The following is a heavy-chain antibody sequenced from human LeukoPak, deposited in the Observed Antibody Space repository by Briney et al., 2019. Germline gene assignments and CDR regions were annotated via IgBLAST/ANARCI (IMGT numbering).Heavy chain of an antibody. J-gene: IGHJ5*02. D-gene: IGHD2-2*01. CDR1: GYTFTSYD. CDR2: MNPNSGNT. Sequence: ASVKVSCKASGYTFTSYDINWVRQATGQGLEWMGWMNPNSGNTGYAQKFQGRVTITRNTSISTAYMELSSLRSEDTAVYYCARGLGYCSSTSCYHWFDPWGQGTLVTVSS. CDR3: ARGLGYCSSTSCYHWFDP. V-gene: IGHV1-8*03.